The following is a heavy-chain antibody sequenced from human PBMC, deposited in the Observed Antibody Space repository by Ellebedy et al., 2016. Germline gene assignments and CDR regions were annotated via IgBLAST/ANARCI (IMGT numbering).Heavy chain of an antibody. J-gene: IGHJ6*03. V-gene: IGHV4-39*07. CDR3: ARVTTANRYYYYYMDV. CDR2: IYYSGST. CDR1: GGSISSSSYY. Sequence: SETLSLXXTVSGGSISSSSYYWGWIRQPPGKGLEWIGSIYYSGSTYYNPSLKSRVTISVDTSKNQFSLKLSSVTAADTAVYYCARVTTANRYYYYYMDVWGKGTTVTVSS. D-gene: IGHD4-11*01.